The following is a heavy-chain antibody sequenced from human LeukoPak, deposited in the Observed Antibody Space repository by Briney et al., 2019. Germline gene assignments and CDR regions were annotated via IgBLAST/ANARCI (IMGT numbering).Heavy chain of an antibody. CDR3: TRSEPPYPFDS. CDR2: INPSGST. V-gene: IGHV4-34*01. CDR1: GGSFSGTY. J-gene: IGHJ4*02. Sequence: SETLSLTCAVYGGSFSGTYWSWIRQPPGKNLEWIGEINPSGSTNYNPSLKSRLTISLDTSKNQFSLKLHSLTAADTAVYYCTRSEPPYPFDSWGQGTLVTVSS.